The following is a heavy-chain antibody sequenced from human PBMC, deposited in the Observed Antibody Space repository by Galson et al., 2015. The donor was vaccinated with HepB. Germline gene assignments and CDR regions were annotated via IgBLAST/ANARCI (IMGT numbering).Heavy chain of an antibody. V-gene: IGHV3-74*01. J-gene: IGHJ4*02. CDR1: GFTFSNYW. Sequence: SLRLSCAASGFTFSNYWMHWVRQAPGKGLVWVSRINSDGSSAIYADSVKGRFTISRDNAKNTLYLQMNSLRAEDTAVYYCARDRSYYDRSGYYYNLDYWGQGTLVTVSS. CDR2: INSDGSSA. CDR3: ARDRSYYDRSGYYYNLDY. D-gene: IGHD3-22*01.